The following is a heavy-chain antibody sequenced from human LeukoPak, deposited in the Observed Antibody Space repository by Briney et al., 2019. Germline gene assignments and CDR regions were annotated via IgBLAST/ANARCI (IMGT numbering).Heavy chain of an antibody. CDR1: GFTFSSYA. Sequence: PGGSLRHSCAVSGFTFSSYAMSWVRQAPGKGLEWVSGISGSCGSTYYADSVKGRFTISRDNSKDTLFLQMNSLRAEDTALYYCAKVPHLDFWSGYYSYLDYWGQGTLVTVSS. J-gene: IGHJ4*02. CDR3: AKVPHLDFWSGYYSYLDY. CDR2: ISGSCGST. D-gene: IGHD3-3*01. V-gene: IGHV3-23*01.